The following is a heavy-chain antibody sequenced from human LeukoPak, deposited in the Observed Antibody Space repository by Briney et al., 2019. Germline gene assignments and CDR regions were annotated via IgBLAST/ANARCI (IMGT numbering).Heavy chain of an antibody. Sequence: GESLKISCKGSGYSFTNYWIAWVRQMPGKGLEWMGIIYPGDSDTRYSPSFQGQVTISADKYISTAYLQWSSLKASDTAMYYCARQPEYCSSSSCYVVDPWGQGTLVTVSS. CDR1: GYSFTNYW. CDR2: IYPGDSDT. J-gene: IGHJ5*02. CDR3: ARQPEYCSSSSCYVVDP. D-gene: IGHD2-2*01. V-gene: IGHV5-51*01.